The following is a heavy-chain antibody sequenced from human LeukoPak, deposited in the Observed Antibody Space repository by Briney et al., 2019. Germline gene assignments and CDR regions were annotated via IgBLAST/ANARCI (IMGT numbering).Heavy chain of an antibody. J-gene: IGHJ6*02. CDR3: ARANYARFYYYGMDV. V-gene: IGHV4-59*12. CDR2: IYSSGGT. Sequence: PSETLSLTCSVSGISINNYYWNWIRQPPGRGLEWIGYIYSSGGTNYNPSLKSRVTISVDTSKNQFSLKLSSVTAADTAVYYCARANYARFYYYGMDVWGQGTTVTVSS. CDR1: GISINNYY. D-gene: IGHD1-7*01.